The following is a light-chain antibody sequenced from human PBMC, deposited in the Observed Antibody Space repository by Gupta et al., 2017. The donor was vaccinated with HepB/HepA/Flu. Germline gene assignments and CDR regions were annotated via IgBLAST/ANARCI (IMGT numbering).Light chain of an antibody. V-gene: IGLV1-36*01. CDR3: AAWDDSRNGWV. Sequence: SVLTQPPSVSEAPRQRVTISCSGSSSNIGNNVVNWYQQLPGKAPKLLIYYDHLLPSGVSDRFSGSKSGTSASLAISGLQAEDEADYYCAAWDDSRNGWVFGGGTKLTVL. CDR2: YDH. J-gene: IGLJ3*02. CDR1: SSNIGNNV.